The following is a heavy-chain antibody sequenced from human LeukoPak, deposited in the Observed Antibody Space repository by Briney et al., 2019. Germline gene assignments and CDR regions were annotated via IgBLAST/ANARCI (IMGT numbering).Heavy chain of an antibody. CDR2: INHSGST. Sequence: PSETLSLTCAVYGGSFSGYYWSWIRQPPGKGLEWIGEINHSGSTNYNPSLKSRVTISVDTSKNQFSLKLSSVTAADTAVYYCARPILLWFGETHGALDVWSQGTMVTVSS. V-gene: IGHV4-34*01. D-gene: IGHD3-10*01. CDR3: ARPILLWFGETHGALDV. CDR1: GGSFSGYY. J-gene: IGHJ3*01.